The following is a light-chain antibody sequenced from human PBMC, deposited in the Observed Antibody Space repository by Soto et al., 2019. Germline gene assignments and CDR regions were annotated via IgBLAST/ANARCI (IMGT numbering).Light chain of an antibody. Sequence: DIQMTQSPSTLSASVGDRVTITCRASQSISSWLAWYQQKPGKAPKLLIYDASTLEAGVPSRFSGRGSGTAFTITISSLQPDDFATYCCQQYSTYWTFGQETKVDI. CDR1: QSISSW. CDR3: QQYSTYWT. CDR2: DAS. V-gene: IGKV1-5*01. J-gene: IGKJ1*01.